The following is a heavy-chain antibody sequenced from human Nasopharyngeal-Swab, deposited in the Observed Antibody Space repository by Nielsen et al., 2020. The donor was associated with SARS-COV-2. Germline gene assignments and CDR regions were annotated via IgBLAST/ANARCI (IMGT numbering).Heavy chain of an antibody. Sequence: VRQAPGKGLEWVSYISSSSSTIYYADSVKGRFTISRDNAKNSLYLQMNSLRAEDTAVYYCARDFDAFDIWGQGTMVTVSS. J-gene: IGHJ3*02. CDR3: ARDFDAFDI. V-gene: IGHV3-48*03. CDR2: ISSSSSTI.